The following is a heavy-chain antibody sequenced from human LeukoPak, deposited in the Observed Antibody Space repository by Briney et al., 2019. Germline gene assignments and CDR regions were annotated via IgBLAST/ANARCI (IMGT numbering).Heavy chain of an antibody. J-gene: IGHJ3*02. V-gene: IGHV1-69*05. D-gene: IGHD6-6*01. CDR3: ARDRSFSSPDAFDI. CDR2: IIPIFGTT. Sequence: SVKVSCKASGGTFITYAISWVRQAPGQGLEWMGGIIPIFGTTNYAQKFQGRVTITTDESTSTAYMELSSLRSEDTAVYYCARDRSFSSPDAFDIWGQGTMVTVSS. CDR1: GGTFITYA.